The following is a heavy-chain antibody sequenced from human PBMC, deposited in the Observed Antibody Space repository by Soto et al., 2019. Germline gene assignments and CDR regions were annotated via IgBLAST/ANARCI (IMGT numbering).Heavy chain of an antibody. CDR3: ALEWMEVQAFVAANDWFDA. V-gene: IGHV1-18*01. CDR1: GYTFTSYG. J-gene: IGHJ5*02. D-gene: IGHD3-3*02. Sequence: GASVKVSCKASGYTFTSYGISWVRQAPGQGLEGTGWISAHNGHTNYAQQLQRRVTTTTDTTTSTAHMELRSLRSDDTAVYYLALEWMEVQAFVAANDWFDAWGQGTRGTV. CDR2: ISAHNGHT.